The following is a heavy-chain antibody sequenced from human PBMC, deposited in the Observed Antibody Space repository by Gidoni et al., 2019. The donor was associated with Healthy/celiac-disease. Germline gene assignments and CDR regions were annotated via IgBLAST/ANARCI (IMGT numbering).Heavy chain of an antibody. V-gene: IGHV1-18*04. CDR1: GYTFPSYG. J-gene: IGHJ4*02. Sequence: QVQLVQSGAEVKKPGASVKVSCKASGYTFPSYGISWVRPAPGQGLEWMGWISAYNGNTNYAQKLQGRGTMTTDTSTSTAYMELRSLRSDDTAVYYCARLPAVEKTYYFDYWGQGTLVTVSS. D-gene: IGHD2-2*01. CDR2: ISAYNGNT. CDR3: ARLPAVEKTYYFDY.